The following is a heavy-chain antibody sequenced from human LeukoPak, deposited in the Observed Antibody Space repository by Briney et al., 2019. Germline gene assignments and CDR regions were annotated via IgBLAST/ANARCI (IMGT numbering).Heavy chain of an antibody. D-gene: IGHD6-13*01. Sequence: ASVKVSCKASGYTFTGYYMHWVRQAPGQGLEWMGWINPNSGGTNYAQKFQGRVTMTRDTSISTAYMELSRLRSDDTAVYYCARGVGYSSSWYTNWFDPWGQGTLVTVSS. CDR1: GYTFTGYY. V-gene: IGHV1-2*02. CDR3: ARGVGYSSSWYTNWFDP. J-gene: IGHJ5*02. CDR2: INPNSGGT.